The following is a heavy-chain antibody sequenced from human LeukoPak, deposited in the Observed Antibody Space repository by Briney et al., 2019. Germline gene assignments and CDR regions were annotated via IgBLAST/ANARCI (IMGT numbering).Heavy chain of an antibody. CDR2: IYSGGTT. CDR1: GFTVSSNY. CDR3: ARGPVTRFEI. V-gene: IGHV3-53*01. D-gene: IGHD4-17*01. Sequence: GSLRLSCAASGFTVSSNYMSWVRQAPGKGLEWVSVIYSGGTTYYADSVKGRFTISRDNSYNTLYLQMNSLRAEDTAVYYCARGPVTRFEIWGQGTMVTVSS. J-gene: IGHJ3*02.